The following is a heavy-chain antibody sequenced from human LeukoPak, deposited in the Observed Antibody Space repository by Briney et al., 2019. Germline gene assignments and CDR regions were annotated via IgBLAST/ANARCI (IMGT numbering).Heavy chain of an antibody. V-gene: IGHV4-34*01. CDR3: AREGAYSNFVNWFDT. Sequence: SKTLSLTCAVYGGSFRDYYWSWIRQPPGKGLEWIGEINHDGSTNYNPSLKSRVTMSIDTSKSQFFLTLTPVTAADTAVYYCAREGAYSNFVNWFDTWGQGTLVTVSS. CDR1: GGSFRDYY. CDR2: INHDGST. J-gene: IGHJ5*02. D-gene: IGHD2/OR15-2a*01.